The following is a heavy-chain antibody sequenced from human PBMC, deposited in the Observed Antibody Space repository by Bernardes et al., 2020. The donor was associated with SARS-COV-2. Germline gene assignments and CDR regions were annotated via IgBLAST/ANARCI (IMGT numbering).Heavy chain of an antibody. J-gene: IGHJ4*02. Sequence: GGSLRLSCAASGFTFSSYEMNWVRQAPGKGLEWVSYISSSGSTIYYADSVKGRFTISRDNAKNSLYLQMNSLRAEDTAVYYCAREYYDSSGTDYWGQGTLVTVSS. V-gene: IGHV3-48*03. CDR3: AREYYDSSGTDY. D-gene: IGHD3-22*01. CDR1: GFTFSSYE. CDR2: ISSSGSTI.